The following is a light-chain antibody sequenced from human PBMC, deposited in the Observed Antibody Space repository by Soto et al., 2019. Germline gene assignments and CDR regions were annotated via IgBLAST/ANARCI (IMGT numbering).Light chain of an antibody. CDR2: EVS. CDR1: SSDVGGYNY. V-gene: IGLV2-8*01. J-gene: IGLJ1*01. Sequence: QSALTQPPSASGSPGQSVTISCTGTSSDVGGYNYVSWYQQHPGKAPKLMIYEVSKRPSGVPDRFSGSKSGNTASLTVSGLQAEDEADYYCSSYEGSNPSWFFGTGTKVTVL. CDR3: SSYEGSNPSWF.